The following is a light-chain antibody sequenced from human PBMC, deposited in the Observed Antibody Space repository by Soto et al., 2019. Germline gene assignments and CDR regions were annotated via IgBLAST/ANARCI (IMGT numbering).Light chain of an antibody. CDR3: SSYSSSSTLV. CDR2: EVS. V-gene: IGLV2-14*01. J-gene: IGLJ1*01. CDR1: SNDVGGYKY. Sequence: QSALRQPASVSGSPGQSIAIACTGTSNDVGGYKYVSWYQQHPGKAPKLMIYEVSNRPSGVSNRFSGSKSGNTASLTISGLQAEDEADYYCSSYSSSSTLVFGTGTKVTVL.